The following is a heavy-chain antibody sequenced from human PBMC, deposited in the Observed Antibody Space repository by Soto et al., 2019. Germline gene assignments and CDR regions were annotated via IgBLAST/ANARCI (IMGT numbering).Heavy chain of an antibody. D-gene: IGHD2-2*01. V-gene: IGHV1-69*02. CDR2: IIPMPTVT. Sequence: QVHLIQSGAEVKKPGSSVKVSCKAAGGTFNTYTLIWVRQAPGHGLEWMGTIIPMPTVTNSAQKFQGRLTLTAYKSPGTAFMELTSLRSDDMAVCFCSIGSWSAETFDVWGQGTMVTVSS. CDR3: SIGSWSAETFDV. CDR1: GGTFNTYT. J-gene: IGHJ3*01.